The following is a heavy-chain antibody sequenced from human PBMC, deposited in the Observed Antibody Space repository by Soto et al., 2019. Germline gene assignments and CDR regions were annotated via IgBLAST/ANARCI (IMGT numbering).Heavy chain of an antibody. D-gene: IGHD1-26*01. Sequence: QVQLVQSGAELKKPGSSVNVSCQASGDTFTTYTISWVRQAPGQGPEWMGRIIPNLGITNYARKFQGRFASIADTSSNIVYMELSSLKYYDTAVYRCARVHRFSGSQAFYSWGQGTPVTVCS. CDR3: ARVHRFSGSQAFYS. CDR2: IIPNLGIT. V-gene: IGHV1-69*04. J-gene: IGHJ5*01. CDR1: GDTFTTYT.